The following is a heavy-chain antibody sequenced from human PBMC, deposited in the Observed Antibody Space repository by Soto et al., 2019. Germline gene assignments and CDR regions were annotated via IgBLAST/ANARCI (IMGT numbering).Heavy chain of an antibody. CDR1: GFSIRKYW. D-gene: IGHD2-8*01. CDR3: AIQDCTNDVCLEAAVTVGGALEY. Sequence: EVQLVESGGGLVQPGEALRLACAASGFSIRKYWMHWVRQAPGKGPVWVSYISGDGTTTDYAGSVKGRFTISRVNAKNTLFLQMDSLRVEDTAIYFCAIQDCTNDVCLEAAVTVGGALEYWGRGAQVTVSS. CDR2: ISGDGTTT. V-gene: IGHV3-74*01. J-gene: IGHJ4*02.